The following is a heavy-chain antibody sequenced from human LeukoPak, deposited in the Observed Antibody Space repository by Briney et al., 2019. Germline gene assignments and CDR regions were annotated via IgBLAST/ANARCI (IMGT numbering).Heavy chain of an antibody. CDR3: AKGPRGYSYGYMWFDP. D-gene: IGHD5-18*01. CDR2: ISYDGSNK. CDR1: GFTFSSYG. V-gene: IGHV3-30*18. J-gene: IGHJ5*02. Sequence: PGRSLRLSCAASGFTFSSYGMHWVRQAPGKGLEWVAVISYDGSNKCYADSVKGRFTISRDNSKNTLYLQMNSLRAEDTAVYYCAKGPRGYSYGYMWFDPWGQGTLVTVSS.